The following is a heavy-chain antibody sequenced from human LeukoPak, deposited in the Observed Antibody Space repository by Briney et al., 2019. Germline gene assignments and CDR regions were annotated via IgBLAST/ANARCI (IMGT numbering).Heavy chain of an antibody. CDR1: GFTFSRYA. CDR2: IWYDGSNK. CDR3: ARVDTAMGSLDY. Sequence: GRSLRLSCAASGFTFSRYAMHCVRQAPGKGLEGVAIIWYDGSNKNYVDSVKGRFTISRDNGKNTLYLQMNSLRAEDTAVYYCARVDTAMGSLDYWGQGILVTVSS. J-gene: IGHJ4*02. D-gene: IGHD5-18*01. V-gene: IGHV3-33*01.